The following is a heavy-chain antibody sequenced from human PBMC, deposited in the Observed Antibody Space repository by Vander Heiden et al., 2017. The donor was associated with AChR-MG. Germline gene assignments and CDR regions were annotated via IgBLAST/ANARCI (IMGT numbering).Heavy chain of an antibody. V-gene: IGHV4-39*02. D-gene: IGHD4-17*01. Sequence: QLQLQESGPGLVQPSETLSLTCTVSGGSIRSGAYYWGWIRQSPGKGLEWFGSISYSGNTYYNPSLESPVTISVDRSKNHLSLNLTSVTAADTAVYYCARGYGEDAFDIWGQGTMVTVSS. J-gene: IGHJ3*02. CDR2: ISYSGNT. CDR1: GGSIRSGAYY. CDR3: ARGYGEDAFDI.